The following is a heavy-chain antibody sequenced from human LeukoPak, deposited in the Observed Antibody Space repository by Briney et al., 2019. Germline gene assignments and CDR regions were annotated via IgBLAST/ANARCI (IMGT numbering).Heavy chain of an antibody. V-gene: IGHV1-2*02. CDR3: ARVEWELTDDWFDP. CDR2: INPNSGGT. J-gene: IGHJ5*02. D-gene: IGHD1-26*01. Sequence: ASVKVSCKASGYAFTGYYMHWVRQAPGQGLEWMGWINPNSGGTNYAQKLQGRVTMTTDTSTSTAYMELRSLRSDDTAVYYCARVEWELTDDWFDPWGQGTLVTVSS. CDR1: GYAFTGYY.